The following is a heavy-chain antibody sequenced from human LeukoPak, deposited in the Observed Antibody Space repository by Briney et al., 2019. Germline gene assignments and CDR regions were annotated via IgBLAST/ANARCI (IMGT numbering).Heavy chain of an antibody. V-gene: IGHV3-7*01. CDR1: GFTFSRYW. CDR2: IKEDGNQK. J-gene: IGHJ3*02. CDR3: ARERPAAASAFEI. Sequence: GGSLRLSCAASGFTFSRYWMSWVRQAPGTGLERVANIKEDGNQKNYVDSVKGRFTISRDNAKNSLYLEMNSLRAEDTAVYYCARERPAAASAFEIWGQGTMVTVSS. D-gene: IGHD6-13*01.